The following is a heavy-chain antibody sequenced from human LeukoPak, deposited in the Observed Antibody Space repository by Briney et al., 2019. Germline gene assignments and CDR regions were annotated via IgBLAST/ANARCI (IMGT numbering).Heavy chain of an antibody. J-gene: IGHJ5*02. CDR1: GFTVSSNY. V-gene: IGHV3-53*01. D-gene: IGHD3-16*01. CDR2: IYNGGTT. Sequence: GGSLRLSCAASGFTVSSNYMSWVRQAPGKGLEWVSIIYNGGTTNYADSVKGRFTISRDNSKNTLHLQMNSLRVEDTAVYYCARGAGDGFNPWGQGTLVTVSS. CDR3: ARGAGDGFNP.